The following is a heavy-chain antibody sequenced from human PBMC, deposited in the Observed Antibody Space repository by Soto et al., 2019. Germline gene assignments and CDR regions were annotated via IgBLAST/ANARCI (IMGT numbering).Heavy chain of an antibody. Sequence: GGSLRLSCAASGFTFSSYSMNWVRQAPGKGLEWVSYISSSSSTIYYADSVKGRFTISRDNAKNALYLQMNSLRAEDTAVYYCARDFASYDYIWGSYRPTAFDIWGQGTMVTVSS. CDR2: ISSSSSTI. V-gene: IGHV3-48*01. CDR3: ARDFASYDYIWGSYRPTAFDI. D-gene: IGHD3-16*02. CDR1: GFTFSSYS. J-gene: IGHJ3*02.